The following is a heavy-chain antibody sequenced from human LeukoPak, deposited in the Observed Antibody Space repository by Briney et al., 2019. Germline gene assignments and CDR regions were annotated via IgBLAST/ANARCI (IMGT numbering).Heavy chain of an antibody. J-gene: IGHJ4*02. V-gene: IGHV4-61*02. Sequence: SETLSLTCTVSGGSISSGSYYWSWIRQPAGKGLEWIGRIYTSGSTNYNPSLKSRVTISVDTSKNQFSLKLSSVTAADTAVYFCARRAYSAAYWKHFDYWGQGTLVTVSS. CDR2: IYTSGST. CDR3: ARRAYSAAYWKHFDY. D-gene: IGHD1-1*01. CDR1: GGSISSGSYY.